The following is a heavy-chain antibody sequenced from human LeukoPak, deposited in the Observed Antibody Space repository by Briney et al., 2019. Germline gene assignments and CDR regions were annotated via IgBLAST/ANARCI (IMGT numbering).Heavy chain of an antibody. V-gene: IGHV3-21*01. D-gene: IGHD3-22*01. J-gene: IGHJ6*02. CDR2: ISSSSSYI. CDR1: GFTFSSYS. Sequence: GGSLRLSCAASGFTFSSYSMNWVRQAPGKGLEWVSSISSSSSYIYYADSVKGRFTISRDNAKNSLYLQMNSLRAEDTAVYYCAREGSSGHFRDPDYYYYGMDVWGQGTTVTVSS. CDR3: AREGSSGHFRDPDYYYYGMDV.